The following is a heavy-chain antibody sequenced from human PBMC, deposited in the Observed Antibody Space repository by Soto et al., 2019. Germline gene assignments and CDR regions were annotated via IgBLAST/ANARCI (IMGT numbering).Heavy chain of an antibody. D-gene: IGHD3-22*01. V-gene: IGHV5-10-1*01. Sequence: PGESLKISCKGSGYSFAGYWITWVRQKPGKGLEWMGRIDPSDSQTYYSPSFRGHVNISVTKSITTVFLQWSSLRASDPAMYYCARQIYDSDTGPNFQYYFDSWGQGTPVTVSS. CDR2: IDPSDSQT. CDR1: GYSFAGYW. CDR3: ARQIYDSDTGPNFQYYFDS. J-gene: IGHJ4*02.